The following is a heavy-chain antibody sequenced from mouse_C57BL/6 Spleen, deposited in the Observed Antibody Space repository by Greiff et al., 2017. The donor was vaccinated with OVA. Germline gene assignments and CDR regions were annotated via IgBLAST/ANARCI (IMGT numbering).Heavy chain of an antibody. V-gene: IGHV5-4*01. Sequence: EVMLVESGGGLVKPGGSLKLSCAASGFTFSSYAMSWVRQTPEKRLEWVATISDGGSYTYYPDNVKGRFTLPRDNDKNNLYLQMSHLKSEDTAMYYCARDRNDGYWYFDVWGTGTTVTVSS. CDR3: ARDRNDGYWYFDV. J-gene: IGHJ1*03. CDR1: GFTFSSYA. CDR2: ISDGGSYT. D-gene: IGHD2-3*01.